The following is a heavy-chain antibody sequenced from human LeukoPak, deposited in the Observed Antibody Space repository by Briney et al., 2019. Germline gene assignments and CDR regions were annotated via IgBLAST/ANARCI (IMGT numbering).Heavy chain of an antibody. V-gene: IGHV4-34*01. CDR3: ARHGYCSSTSCPPLV. D-gene: IGHD2-2*03. CDR1: GVSFSGYY. CDR2: INHSGST. J-gene: IGHJ4*02. Sequence: SETPSLTCAVYGVSFSGYYWSWIRQPPGKGLEWIGEINHSGSTNYNPSLKSRVTISVDTSKNQFSLKLSSVTAADTAVYYCARHGYCSSTSCPPLVWGQGTLVTVSS.